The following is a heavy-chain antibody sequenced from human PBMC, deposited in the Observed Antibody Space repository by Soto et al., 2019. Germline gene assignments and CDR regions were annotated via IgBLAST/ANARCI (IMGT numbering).Heavy chain of an antibody. J-gene: IGHJ4*02. CDR1: GYTLSNYA. CDR3: ARGTKPIDY. CDR2: INAGNGDI. D-gene: IGHD3-9*01. Sequence: ASVKVSCKASGYTLSNYAMHWVRQAPGQRLEWMGWINAGNGDIKYSQKFQGRVSITRDTSANTAYMELSSLRFEDTAVYYCARGTKPIDYWGQGTLVTVSS. V-gene: IGHV1-3*01.